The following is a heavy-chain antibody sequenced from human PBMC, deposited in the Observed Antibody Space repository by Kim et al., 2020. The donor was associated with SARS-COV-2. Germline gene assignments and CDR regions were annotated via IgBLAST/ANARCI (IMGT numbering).Heavy chain of an antibody. D-gene: IGHD2-21*01. J-gene: IGHJ4*02. CDR3: ARVGGDSGAYYDF. Sequence: YGHSVKGRFTISRDSSKNTLFLQLHSLRAEDTAVYYCARVGGDSGAYYDFWGQGTLVTVSS. V-gene: IGHV3-23*01.